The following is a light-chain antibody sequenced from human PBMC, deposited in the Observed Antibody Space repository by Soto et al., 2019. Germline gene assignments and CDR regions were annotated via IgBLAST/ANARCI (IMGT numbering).Light chain of an antibody. CDR1: SSNIESNT. Sequence: SVLTQPPSASGPPGQRVTISCSGSSSNIESNTVTWYQQLPGTAPKLVVYSNYDRPSGVPDRFSGSTSGTSASLVIRGLQSEDEADYYCAAWDDILNGYVFGGGTKAPS. CDR3: AAWDDILNGYV. V-gene: IGLV1-44*01. J-gene: IGLJ1*01. CDR2: SNY.